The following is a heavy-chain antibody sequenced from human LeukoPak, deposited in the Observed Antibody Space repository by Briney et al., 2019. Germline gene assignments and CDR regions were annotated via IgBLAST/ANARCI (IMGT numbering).Heavy chain of an antibody. CDR2: ISWDGGST. V-gene: IGHV3-43*01. CDR3: AKTTASLKAGYSLYYFDY. D-gene: IGHD5-24*01. J-gene: IGHJ4*02. CDR1: GLTFDDYT. Sequence: GGSLRLSCAASGLTFDDYTMHWVRQAPGKGLEWVSLISWDGGSTYYADSVKARFTISGDNSKNTLYLQLNSLRSEDTAVYYCAKTTASLKAGYSLYYFDYWGQGTLVTVSS.